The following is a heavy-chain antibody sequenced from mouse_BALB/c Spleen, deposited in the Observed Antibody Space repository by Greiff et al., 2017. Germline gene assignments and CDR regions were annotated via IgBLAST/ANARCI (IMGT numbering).Heavy chain of an antibody. Sequence: VQLQQSGAELVRPGALVKLSCKASGFNIKDYYMHWVKQRPEQGLEWIGWIDPENGNTIYDPKFQGKASITADTSSNTAYLQLSSLTSEDTAVYYCARSGDYRYDEGYAMDYWGQGTSVTVSS. CDR2: IDPENGNT. CDR3: ARSGDYRYDEGYAMDY. CDR1: GFNIKDYY. D-gene: IGHD2-14*01. V-gene: IGHV14-1*02. J-gene: IGHJ4*01.